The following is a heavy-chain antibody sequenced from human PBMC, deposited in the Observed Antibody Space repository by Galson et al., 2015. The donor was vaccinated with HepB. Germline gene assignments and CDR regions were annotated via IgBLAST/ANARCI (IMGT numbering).Heavy chain of an antibody. Sequence: QSGAEVKKPGESLKISCKGFGYTFSDDWIAWVRQMPGKDFEWIGVIYPGDSDTRYSPTLQGQVTISADKSISTAYLQWNGLKASDTAVYYCARQGSGWSPDYGMDGRGHATRVPVSS. CDR3: ARQGSGWSPDYGMDG. CDR2: IYPGDSDT. CDR1: GYTFSDDW. D-gene: IGHD6-19*01. J-gene: IGHJ6*02. V-gene: IGHV5-51*01.